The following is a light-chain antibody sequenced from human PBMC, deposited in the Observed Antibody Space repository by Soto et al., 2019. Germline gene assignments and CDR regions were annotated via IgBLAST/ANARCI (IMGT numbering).Light chain of an antibody. Sequence: QSALTQPPSASGSPGQSVTISCTGTSSDVGGYNYVSWYQQHPGKAPKLMIYEVSKRPSGVPDRFSGSKSGNTASLTVSGLQAEDEADYYCTSYAGDISLGVLGGGTKLTVL. CDR2: EVS. J-gene: IGLJ3*02. CDR3: TSYAGDISLGV. CDR1: SSDVGGYNY. V-gene: IGLV2-8*01.